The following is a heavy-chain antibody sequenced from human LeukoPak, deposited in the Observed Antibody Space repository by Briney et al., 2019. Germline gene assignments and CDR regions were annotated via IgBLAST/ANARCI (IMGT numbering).Heavy chain of an antibody. D-gene: IGHD3-10*01. CDR3: ARDDPYGSGSYYVH. Sequence: PGGSLRLSCAASGFTFSSYGMHWVRQAPGKGLEWVSYISSSGSTIYYADSVKGRFTISRDNAKNSLYLQMNSLRAEDTAVYYCARDDPYGSGSYYVHWGQGTLVTVSS. CDR2: ISSSGSTI. V-gene: IGHV3-48*04. CDR1: GFTFSSYG. J-gene: IGHJ4*02.